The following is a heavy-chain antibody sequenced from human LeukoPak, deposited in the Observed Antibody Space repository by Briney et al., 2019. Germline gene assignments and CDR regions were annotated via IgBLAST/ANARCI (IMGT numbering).Heavy chain of an antibody. J-gene: IGHJ5*02. CDR1: GFTFSSYW. CDR2: IKQDGSEK. Sequence: GGSLRLSCAASGFTFSSYWMSWVRQAPGEGLEWVANIKQDGSEKYYVDSVKGRFTISRDNAKNSLYLQMNSLRAEDTAVYYCASRRFGGGVWFDPWGQGTLVTVSS. CDR3: ASRRFGGGVWFDP. V-gene: IGHV3-7*01. D-gene: IGHD3-10*01.